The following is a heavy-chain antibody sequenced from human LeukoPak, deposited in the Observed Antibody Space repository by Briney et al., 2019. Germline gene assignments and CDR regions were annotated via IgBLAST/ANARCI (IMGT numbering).Heavy chain of an antibody. J-gene: IGHJ4*02. Sequence: GGSLRLSCAASGFTFSNYAMSWIRQAPGKGLEWVSSISASGAGTHYADSVKGRFVISRDNSKNTLYLRMSSLRAEDTAVYYCAKDPDRYYDSSGLDYWGQGTLVAVSS. CDR2: ISASGAGT. CDR1: GFTFSNYA. CDR3: AKDPDRYYDSSGLDY. V-gene: IGHV3-23*01. D-gene: IGHD3-22*01.